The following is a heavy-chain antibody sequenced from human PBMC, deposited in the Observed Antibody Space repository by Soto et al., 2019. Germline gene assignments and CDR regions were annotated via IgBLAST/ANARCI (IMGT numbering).Heavy chain of an antibody. CDR1: GGSVSSGGYY. CDR2: IYYTGIT. V-gene: IGHV4-31*03. D-gene: IGHD4-17*01. J-gene: IGHJ4*02. CDR3: ASEPTVPSGFDS. Sequence: TLSLTCNVSGGSVSSGGYYWSWIRQHPGKGLEWIGYIYYTGITYYNPSLQSRVTISLGTSKNQFSLTLTSVAAADTAIYYCASEPTVPSGFDSWGQGTLVTVS.